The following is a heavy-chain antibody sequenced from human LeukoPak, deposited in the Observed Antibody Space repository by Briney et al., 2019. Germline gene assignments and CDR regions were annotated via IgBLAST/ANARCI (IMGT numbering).Heavy chain of an antibody. Sequence: ASVKVSFKASGYTCTSYGISWVRQAPGPGLELMGWSSAYNGNTNYAQKLHGRVTMTTETPTRTAYLELRSLRSDDTAVYYCARVYDYVSGIPPPDYWGQGTLVTVSS. CDR2: SSAYNGNT. CDR1: GYTCTSYG. J-gene: IGHJ4*02. V-gene: IGHV1-18*01. CDR3: ARVYDYVSGIPPPDY. D-gene: IGHD3-16*01.